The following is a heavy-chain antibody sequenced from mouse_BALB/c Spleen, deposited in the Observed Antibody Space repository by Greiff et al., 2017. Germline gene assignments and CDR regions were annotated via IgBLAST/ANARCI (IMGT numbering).Heavy chain of an antibody. V-gene: IGHV1-7*01. CDR1: GYTFTSYW. CDR3: ARGYYGSLDY. Sequence: VQLQQSGAELAKPGASVKMSCKASGYTFTSYWMHWVKQRPGQGLEWIGYINPSTGYTEYNQKFKDKATLTADKSSSTAYMQLSSLTSEDSAVYYCARGYYGSLDYWGQGTTLTVSS. D-gene: IGHD1-1*01. J-gene: IGHJ2*01. CDR2: INPSTGYT.